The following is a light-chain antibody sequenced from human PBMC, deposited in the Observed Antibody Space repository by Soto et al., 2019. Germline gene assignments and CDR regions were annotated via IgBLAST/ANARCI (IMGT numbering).Light chain of an antibody. CDR1: GNDVGGYTF. J-gene: IGLJ1*01. CDR2: DVN. V-gene: IGLV2-14*03. CDR3: CSYTATTTYV. Sequence: ALTQPASVSGSPGQSISISCTGTGNDVGGYTFVSWYQQHPDKVPKLVIFDVNRRPSGVSDRFSGSKSVNAASLTISGLQAEDEADYYCCSYTATTTYVFGTGTKLTVL.